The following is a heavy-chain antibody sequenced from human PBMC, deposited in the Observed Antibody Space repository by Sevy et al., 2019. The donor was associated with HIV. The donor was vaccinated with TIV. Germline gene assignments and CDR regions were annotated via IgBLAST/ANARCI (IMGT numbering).Heavy chain of an antibody. J-gene: IGHJ3*02. CDR3: AREAIVSPDAFDI. Sequence: GGSLRLSCAASGFIFSDYYMNWIRQAPGKGLEWVSYISSTSGSDIYYADSVKGRFTISRDNAKNSLYLQMNSLRAEDTAVYYWAREAIVSPDAFDIWGQGTMVTVS. CDR1: GFIFSDYY. V-gene: IGHV3-11*01. CDR2: ISSTSGSDI. D-gene: IGHD2-15*01.